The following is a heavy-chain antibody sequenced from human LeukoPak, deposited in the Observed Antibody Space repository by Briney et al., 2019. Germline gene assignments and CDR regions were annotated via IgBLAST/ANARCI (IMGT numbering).Heavy chain of an antibody. Sequence: SETLSLTCAVYGGSFSGYYWSWIRQPPGKGLEWIGEINHSGSTNYNPSLKSRVTISVDTPKNQFSLKLSSVTAADTAVYYCARVIRYQYYYYYGMDVWGQGTTVTVSS. CDR1: GGSFSGYY. J-gene: IGHJ6*02. V-gene: IGHV4-34*01. CDR3: ARVIRYQYYYYYGMDV. CDR2: INHSGST. D-gene: IGHD3-9*01.